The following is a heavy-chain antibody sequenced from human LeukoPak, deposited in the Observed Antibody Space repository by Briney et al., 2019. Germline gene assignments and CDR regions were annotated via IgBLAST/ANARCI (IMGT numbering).Heavy chain of an antibody. J-gene: IGHJ4*02. CDR2: INTDGRTT. V-gene: IGHV3-74*03. Sequence: GGSLRLSCAASGFSFSSYWMNWVRQTPGKGLVWVAHINTDGRTTTYADSVKGRFTVSRDNAKNTLYLEMNSLRAEDTAVYYCARDNAYMLDYWGQGTQVTVSS. D-gene: IGHD5-24*01. CDR3: ARDNAYMLDY. CDR1: GFSFSSYW.